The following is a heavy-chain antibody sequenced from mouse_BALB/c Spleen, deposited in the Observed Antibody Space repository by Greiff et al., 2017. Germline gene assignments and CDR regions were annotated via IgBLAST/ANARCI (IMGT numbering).Heavy chain of an antibody. J-gene: IGHJ4*01. CDR2: IYPGDGDT. V-gene: IGHV1-80*01. D-gene: IGHD4-1*01. CDR1: GYAFSSYW. CDR3: ARGGGTGTEAMDY. Sequence: QVQLQQSGAELVRPGSSVKISCKASGYAFSSYWMNWVKQRPGQGLEWIGQIYPGDGDTNYNGKFKGKATLTADKSSSTAYMQLSSLTSEDSAVYFCARGGGTGTEAMDYWGQGTSVTVSS.